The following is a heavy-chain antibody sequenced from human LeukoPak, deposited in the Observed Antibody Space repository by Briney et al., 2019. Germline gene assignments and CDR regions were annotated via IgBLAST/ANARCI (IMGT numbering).Heavy chain of an antibody. Sequence: ASVKVSCKASGYTFTSYDINWVRQATGQGLEWMGWMNPNSGNTGYAQKFQGRVTMTRNTSISTAYMELSSLRSEDTAVYYCARGLWGRQQLVLGYWGQGTLVTVSS. CDR2: MNPNSGNT. CDR1: GYTFTSYD. D-gene: IGHD6-13*01. V-gene: IGHV1-8*01. CDR3: ARGLWGRQQLVLGY. J-gene: IGHJ4*02.